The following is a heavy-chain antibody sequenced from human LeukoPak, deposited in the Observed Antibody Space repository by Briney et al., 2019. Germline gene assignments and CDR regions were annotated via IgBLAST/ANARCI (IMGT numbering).Heavy chain of an antibody. CDR2: ISGSGGST. V-gene: IGHV3-23*01. CDR1: GFTFSSYA. CDR3: ARAIVTTGLFDY. Sequence: GGSLRLSCAASGFTFSSYAMSWVRQAPGKGLEWVSAISGSGGSTYYADSVKGRFSVSRDNARNSLFLQINSLGAEDTAVYYCARAIVTTGLFDYWGRGTLVTVSS. J-gene: IGHJ4*01. D-gene: IGHD3-9*01.